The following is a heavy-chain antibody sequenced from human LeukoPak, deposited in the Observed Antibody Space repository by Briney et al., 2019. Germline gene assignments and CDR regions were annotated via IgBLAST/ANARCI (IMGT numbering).Heavy chain of an antibody. D-gene: IGHD6-19*01. CDR2: INQDGSVK. V-gene: IGHV3-7*03. CDR1: GFTFRSYW. J-gene: IGHJ4*02. CDR3: ARTGYSSNSLDY. Sequence: GGSLRLSCAASGFTFRSYWMNWVRQAPGKGLEWVANINQDGSVKQYVDSLKGRSTISRDNAKNSMYLQMNSLRAEDTAVYYCARTGYSSNSLDYWGQGTLVTVPS.